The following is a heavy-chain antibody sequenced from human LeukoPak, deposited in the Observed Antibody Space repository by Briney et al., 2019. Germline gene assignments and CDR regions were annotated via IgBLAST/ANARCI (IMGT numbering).Heavy chain of an antibody. Sequence: PGGSLRLSCAASGFTFSSYAMSWVRQAPGKGLEYVANIKQAGSEIYYVDSVKGRFTISRDNAKNSLYLQMNSLRAEDTAVYYCARVRYSSSPYYFDYWGQGTLVTVSS. J-gene: IGHJ4*02. CDR2: IKQAGSEI. CDR1: GFTFSSYA. V-gene: IGHV3-7*05. D-gene: IGHD6-13*01. CDR3: ARVRYSSSPYYFDY.